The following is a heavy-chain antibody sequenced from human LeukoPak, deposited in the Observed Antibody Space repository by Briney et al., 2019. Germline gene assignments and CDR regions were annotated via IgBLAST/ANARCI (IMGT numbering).Heavy chain of an antibody. D-gene: IGHD2-2*01. J-gene: IGHJ4*02. CDR2: IKQDGSEK. CDR3: ARAVFLQGYCSSTSCYVSYYFDY. V-gene: IGHV3-7*03. Sequence: GGSLRLSCAASGFTFSSYWMSWVRQAPGKGLEWVANIKQDGSEKYYVDSVKGRFTISRDNAKNSLYLQMSSLRAEDTAVYYCARAVFLQGYCSSTSCYVSYYFDYWGQGTLVTVSS. CDR1: GFTFSSYW.